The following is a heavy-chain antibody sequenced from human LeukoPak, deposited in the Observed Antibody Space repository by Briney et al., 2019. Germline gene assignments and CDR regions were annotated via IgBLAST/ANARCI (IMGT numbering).Heavy chain of an antibody. V-gene: IGHV3-30*02. CDR3: AYCSSTSCYDPGYYYYSMDV. J-gene: IGHJ6*03. CDR2: IRYDGSNK. Sequence: GGSLRLSCAASGFTFSSYGMHWVRQAPGKGLEWVAFIRYDGSNKYYADSVKGRFTISRDNSKNTLYLQMNSLRAEDTAVYYCAYCSSTSCYDPGYYYYSMDVWGKGTTVTVSS. D-gene: IGHD2-2*01. CDR1: GFTFSSYG.